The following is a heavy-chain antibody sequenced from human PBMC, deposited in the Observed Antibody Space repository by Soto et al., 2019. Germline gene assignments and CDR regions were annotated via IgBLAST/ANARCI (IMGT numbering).Heavy chain of an antibody. J-gene: IGHJ6*02. CDR2: TYYRSEWYN. CDR3: ARGGLIDYDFWSGYPPQDYYGMDV. D-gene: IGHD3-3*01. V-gene: IGHV6-1*01. CDR1: GDSVSSNSAA. Sequence: SQTLSLTCAISGDSVSSNSAAWNWIRQSPSRGLEWLGRTYYRSEWYNDYAVSVKSRITINPDTSKNQFSLQLNSVTPEDTAVYYCARGGLIDYDFWSGYPPQDYYGMDVWGQGTTVTVSS.